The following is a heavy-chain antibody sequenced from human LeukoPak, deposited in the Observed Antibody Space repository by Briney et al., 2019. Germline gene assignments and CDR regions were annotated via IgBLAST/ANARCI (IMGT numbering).Heavy chain of an antibody. CDR3: VRQGTNSGYYLLDH. Sequence: SETLSLTCTVSGGSISSYYWSWIRQPPGKGLEWIGYIYYSGSTNYNPSLKSRVTMSVDPSKNQFSLKLTSVTVADTATYYCVRQGTNSGYYLLDHWGQGHPVIVSS. CDR1: GGSISSYY. V-gene: IGHV4-59*08. CDR2: IYYSGST. D-gene: IGHD3-22*01. J-gene: IGHJ4*02.